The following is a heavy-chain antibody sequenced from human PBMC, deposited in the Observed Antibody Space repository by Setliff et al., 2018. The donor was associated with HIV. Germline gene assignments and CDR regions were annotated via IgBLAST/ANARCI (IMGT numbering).Heavy chain of an antibody. CDR1: GVTFRRFA. Sequence: ASVKVSCKASGVTFRRFAFSWVRQAPGQGLEWMGGIIPIFGTTNYAQEFQGRVTITADESTSTVYMELTSLRFEDTAVYYCARVGEMATIGYSYYYMDVWGKGTTVTVSS. D-gene: IGHD5-12*01. J-gene: IGHJ6*03. V-gene: IGHV1-69*13. CDR2: IIPIFGTT. CDR3: ARVGEMATIGYSYYYMDV.